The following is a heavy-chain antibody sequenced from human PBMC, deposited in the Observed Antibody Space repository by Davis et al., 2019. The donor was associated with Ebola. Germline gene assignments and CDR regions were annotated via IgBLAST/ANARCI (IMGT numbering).Heavy chain of an antibody. J-gene: IGHJ4*02. Sequence: PGGSLRLSCAASGFTFSRFAMTWVRQAPGKGLEWVSTISYSGENYADSVKGRFTVSRDDFNSALFLQMNSLRVEDTAIYYCVKGLYLFDLWGQGTPVTVSS. CDR2: ISYSGE. CDR3: VKGLYLFDL. V-gene: IGHV3-23*01. D-gene: IGHD5/OR15-5a*01. CDR1: GFTFSRFA.